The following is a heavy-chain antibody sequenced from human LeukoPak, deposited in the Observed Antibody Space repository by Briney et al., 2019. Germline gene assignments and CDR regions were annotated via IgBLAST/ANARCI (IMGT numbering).Heavy chain of an antibody. D-gene: IGHD3-10*01. CDR1: GYTFTGYY. J-gene: IGHJ3*02. Sequence: ASVKVSCTASGYTFTGYYMHWVRQAPGQGVVWMGGINPNSGGTKSTQKFQGRVTMTRDTSSSTAYMELSRLRSDDAAVYYCTRGKNGVVAFDIWGQGTMVTVSS. CDR3: TRGKNGVVAFDI. V-gene: IGHV1-2*02. CDR2: INPNSGGT.